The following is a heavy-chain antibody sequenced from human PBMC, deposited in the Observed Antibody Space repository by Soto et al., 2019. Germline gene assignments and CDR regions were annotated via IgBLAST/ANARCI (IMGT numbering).Heavy chain of an antibody. Sequence: SETLSLTCAVSGGSISSYYWSWIRQPPGKGLEWIGYIYYSGSTNYNPSLKSRVTISVDTSKNQFSLKLSSVTAADTAVYYCARAPHYDILTGYSSAFDYWGQGTLVTVS. CDR2: IYYSGST. D-gene: IGHD3-9*01. CDR3: ARAPHYDILTGYSSAFDY. CDR1: GGSISSYY. V-gene: IGHV4-59*01. J-gene: IGHJ4*02.